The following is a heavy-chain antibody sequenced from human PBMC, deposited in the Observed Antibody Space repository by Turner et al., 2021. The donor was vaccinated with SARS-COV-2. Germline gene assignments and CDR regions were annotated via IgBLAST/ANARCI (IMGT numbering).Heavy chain of an antibody. CDR2: ISQDGSQK. J-gene: IGHJ4*02. CDR1: GFTFTNHW. Sequence: EVPLVESGGGLVQPGGSLRLSCAASGFTFTNHWIGWVRQAPGEGLEWVAIISQDGSQKNYVDSLRGRFTSSRDNAKQSLYLQMNSLRADDTAVYYCARDSGYYRFDFWGQGTLVTVSS. V-gene: IGHV3-7*03. D-gene: IGHD3-22*01. CDR3: ARDSGYYRFDF.